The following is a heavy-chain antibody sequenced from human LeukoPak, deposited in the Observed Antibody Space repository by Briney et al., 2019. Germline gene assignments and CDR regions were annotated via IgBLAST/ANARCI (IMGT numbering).Heavy chain of an antibody. CDR1: GYTFTSYG. J-gene: IGHJ3*02. D-gene: IGHD1-26*01. CDR2: ISAYNGNT. CDR3: ARDFEWELRGNAFDI. Sequence: ASVKVSCKASGYTFTSYGISWVRQAPGQGLEWMGWISAYNGNTNYAQKLQGRVTMTTDTSTSTAYMELRSLRSDDTAVYYCARDFEWELRGNAFDIWGQGTMVTVSS. V-gene: IGHV1-18*01.